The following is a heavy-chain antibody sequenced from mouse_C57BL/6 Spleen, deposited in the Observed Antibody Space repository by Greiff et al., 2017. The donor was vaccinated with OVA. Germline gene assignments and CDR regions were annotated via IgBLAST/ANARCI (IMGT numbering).Heavy chain of an antibody. CDR1: GYTFTSYW. J-gene: IGHJ4*01. D-gene: IGHD1-1*01. V-gene: IGHV1-55*01. CDR3: ARWRGFLGGSSWYYAMDY. CDR2: IYPGSGST. Sequence: VQLQQSGAELVKPGASVKMSCKASGYTFTSYWITWVKQRPGQGLEWIGDIYPGSGSTNYNEKFKSKATLTVDTSSSTAYMQLSSLTSEDSAVYYCARWRGFLGGSSWYYAMDYWGQGTSVTVSS.